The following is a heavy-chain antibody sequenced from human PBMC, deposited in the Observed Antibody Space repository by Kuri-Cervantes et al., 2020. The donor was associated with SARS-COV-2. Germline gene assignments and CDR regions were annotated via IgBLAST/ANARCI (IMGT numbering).Heavy chain of an antibody. D-gene: IGHD2-2*01. CDR3: VKVNNPQAAIYYFDY. V-gene: IGHV3-64D*08. J-gene: IGHJ4*02. Sequence: GESLKISCAASGFTFSSYSMNWVRQAPGKGLEYVSAISSNGGSTYYADSVKGRFTISRDNSKNTLYLQMSSLRAEDTAVYYCVKVNNPQAAIYYFDYWGQGTLVIVSS. CDR1: GFTFSSYS. CDR2: ISSNGGST.